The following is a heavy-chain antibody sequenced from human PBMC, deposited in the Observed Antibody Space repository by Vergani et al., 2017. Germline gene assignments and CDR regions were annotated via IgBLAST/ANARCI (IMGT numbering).Heavy chain of an antibody. Sequence: QVQLQESGPGLVKPSQTLSLTCTVSGGSISSGGYYWSWIRQPPGKGLEWIGYIYYSGSTYYNPSLKSRVTISVDTSKNQFSLKLSSVTAADMAVYYCARGERVAARSIDAFDIWGQGTMVTVSS. D-gene: IGHD6-6*01. CDR2: IYYSGST. CDR1: GGSISSGGYY. J-gene: IGHJ3*02. CDR3: ARGERVAARSIDAFDI. V-gene: IGHV4-31*03.